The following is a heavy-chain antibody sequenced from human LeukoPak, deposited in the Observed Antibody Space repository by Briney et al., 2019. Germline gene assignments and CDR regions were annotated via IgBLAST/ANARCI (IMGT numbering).Heavy chain of an antibody. CDR1: GGTFSSYA. J-gene: IGHJ4*02. D-gene: IGHD2-2*01. Sequence: SVKVSCKASGGTFSSYAISWVRQAPGQGLEWMGGIIPIFGTANYAQKFQGRVTITADESTSTAYMGLSSLRSEDTAVYYCARGCSSTSCYIHWGQGTLVTVSS. CDR3: ARGCSSTSCYIH. CDR2: IIPIFGTA. V-gene: IGHV1-69*01.